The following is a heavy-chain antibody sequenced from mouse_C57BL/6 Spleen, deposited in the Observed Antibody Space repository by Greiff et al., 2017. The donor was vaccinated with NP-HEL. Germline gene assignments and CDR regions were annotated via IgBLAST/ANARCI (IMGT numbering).Heavy chain of an antibody. Sequence: EVQLVESGPVLVKPGASVKMSCTASGYTFTDYYMNWVKQSPGKSLEWIGVINPYNGGTSYNQKFKGKATLTVAKSSSTAYMALNSLTSEDSAVYYCAGGSSYDAMEYWGQGTSVTVAS. J-gene: IGHJ4*01. CDR2: INPYNGGT. CDR1: GYTFTDYY. CDR3: AGGSSYDAMEY. D-gene: IGHD1-1*01. V-gene: IGHV1-19*01.